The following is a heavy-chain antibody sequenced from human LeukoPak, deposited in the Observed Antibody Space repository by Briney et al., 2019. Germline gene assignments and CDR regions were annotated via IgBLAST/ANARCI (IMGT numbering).Heavy chain of an antibody. Sequence: SETLSLTCTVSGGSINTNDYYWGWIRQPPGKGLEWIGSVYYTGSTYYNPSLKGRVTISIDTSKDQFSLRLSSVTAADTAVYFCARREGRQWFHFDSWGQGTLVTVSS. CDR1: GGSINTNDYY. V-gene: IGHV4-39*01. J-gene: IGHJ4*02. CDR3: ARREGRQWFHFDS. CDR2: VYYTGST. D-gene: IGHD4/OR15-4a*01.